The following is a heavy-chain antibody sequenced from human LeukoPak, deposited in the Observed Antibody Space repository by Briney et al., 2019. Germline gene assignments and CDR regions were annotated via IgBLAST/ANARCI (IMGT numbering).Heavy chain of an antibody. CDR1: GFTFSSYA. CDR3: ARAPQSWDYDSSGIDY. J-gene: IGHJ4*02. D-gene: IGHD3-22*01. Sequence: PGGSLRLSCAASGFTFSSYAMSWVRQAPGKGLEWVAVISYDGSNKYYADSVKGRFTISRDNSKNTLYLQMNSLRAEDTAVYYCARAPQSWDYDSSGIDYWGQGTLVTVSS. CDR2: ISYDGSNK. V-gene: IGHV3-30-3*01.